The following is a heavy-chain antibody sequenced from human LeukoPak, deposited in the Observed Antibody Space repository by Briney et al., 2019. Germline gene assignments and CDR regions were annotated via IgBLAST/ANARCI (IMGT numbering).Heavy chain of an antibody. CDR2: ISASSGDM. CDR3: AKDRASSRYNGLDV. J-gene: IGHJ6*02. Sequence: GGSLRLSCVASGFSFKTYMMTWVRQAPGKGLEWVSYISASSGDMFYSDAVEGRFTISRDNSKNTLYLQMNSLRVEDTARYYCAKDRASSRYNGLDVWGQGTTVTVSS. CDR1: GFSFKTYM. D-gene: IGHD5-18*01. V-gene: IGHV3-23*01.